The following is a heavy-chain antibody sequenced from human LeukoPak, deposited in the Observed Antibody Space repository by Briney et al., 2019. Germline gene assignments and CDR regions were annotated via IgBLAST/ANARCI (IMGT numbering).Heavy chain of an antibody. CDR1: GFTFDDSA. CDR2: ISWNSYSL. V-gene: IGHV3-9*01. J-gene: IGHJ4*02. D-gene: IGHD5-18*01. Sequence: PGRSLRLSCAASGFTFDDSAMHWVRQAPGKGLEWVSGISWNSYSLGYADSVKGRFTISRDNAKNSLYLQMNSLRAEDTALYYCAKVRGYSFGYFDYWGQGTLVTVSS. CDR3: AKVRGYSFGYFDY.